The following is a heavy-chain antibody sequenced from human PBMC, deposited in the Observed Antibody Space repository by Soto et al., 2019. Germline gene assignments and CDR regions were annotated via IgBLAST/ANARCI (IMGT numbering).Heavy chain of an antibody. D-gene: IGHD2-15*01. J-gene: IGHJ4*02. CDR3: AKDRYCSGGSCSDFDY. V-gene: IGHV3-23*01. Sequence: GGSLRLSCAASGFTFSSYAMSWVRQAPGKGLEWVSGISDSGVSTYYAGSVKGRFTISRDNSKNTLYLQMNSLGAEDTAIYYCAKDRYCSGGSCSDFDYWGQGTLVTVSS. CDR1: GFTFSSYA. CDR2: ISDSGVST.